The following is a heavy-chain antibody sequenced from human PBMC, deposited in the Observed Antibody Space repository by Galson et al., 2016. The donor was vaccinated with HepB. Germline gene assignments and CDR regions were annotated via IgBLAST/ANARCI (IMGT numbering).Heavy chain of an antibody. CDR3: VGGWYAY. Sequence: SLRLSCAASEFSVRNNYMNWVRQAPGKGLEWVSVIYSGGTTYYADSVKGRFTISRDNSKNTLYLQMKSLRADDTAVYYCVGGWYAYWGQGTLVTVSS. CDR2: IYSGGTT. D-gene: IGHD6-19*01. V-gene: IGHV3-53*01. J-gene: IGHJ4*02. CDR1: EFSVRNNY.